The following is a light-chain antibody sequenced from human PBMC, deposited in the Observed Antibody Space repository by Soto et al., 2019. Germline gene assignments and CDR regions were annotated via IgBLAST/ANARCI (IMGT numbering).Light chain of an antibody. CDR2: DVT. Sequence: QSALTQPASVSGSPGQSITISCTGTSSDVGGYNYVSWYQQHPGKAPKILICDVTNRPSGVSNRFSGSKSGNTASLTISGLQTEDEADYYCSSFASSIPLVFGGGTKVTVL. J-gene: IGLJ2*01. V-gene: IGLV2-14*03. CDR3: SSFASSIPLV. CDR1: SSDVGGYNY.